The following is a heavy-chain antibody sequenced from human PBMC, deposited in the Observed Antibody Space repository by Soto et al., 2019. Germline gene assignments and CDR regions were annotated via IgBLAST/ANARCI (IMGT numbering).Heavy chain of an antibody. CDR2: IYSSGNA. CDR3: ARIRTMIVEVRGLPWENHYFDS. CDR1: GGTINSGSFF. J-gene: IGHJ4*02. Sequence: PSETLSLTCTVSGGTINSGSFFWSWIRQRPGKGLELIGYIYSSGNAYYNPSLENRVTISMDTSKNQFSLKLTSVTAADTATYYCARIRTMIVEVRGLPWENHYFDSWGQGTLVTVSS. V-gene: IGHV4-31*03. D-gene: IGHD3-22*01.